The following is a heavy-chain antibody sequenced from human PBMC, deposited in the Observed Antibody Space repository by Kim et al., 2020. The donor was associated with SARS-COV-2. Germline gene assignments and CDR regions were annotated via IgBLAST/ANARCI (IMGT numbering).Heavy chain of an antibody. Sequence: SVKVSCKASGGTFSSYAISWVRQAPGQGLEWMGGIIPIFGTANYAQKFQGRVTITADESTSTAYMELSSLRSEDTAVYYCARGRRIPTYYYYGMDVWGQRTTVTVPS. CDR2: IIPIFGTA. CDR3: ARGRRIPTYYYYGMDV. CDR1: GGTFSSYA. J-gene: IGHJ6*02. V-gene: IGHV1-69*13.